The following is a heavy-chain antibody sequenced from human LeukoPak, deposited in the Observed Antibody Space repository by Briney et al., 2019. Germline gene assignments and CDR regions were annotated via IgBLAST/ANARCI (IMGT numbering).Heavy chain of an antibody. CDR1: GFTFSDYY. CDR3: ARVGSSGSILYFDY. J-gene: IGHJ4*02. V-gene: IGHV3-11*01. Sequence: GGSLRLSCAASGFTFSDYYMSWIRQAPGKGLEWVSYVSSSGSTIYYADSVKGRFTISRDNAKNSLYLQMNSLRAEDTAVYYCARVGSSGSILYFDYWGQGTLVTVSS. CDR2: VSSSGSTI. D-gene: IGHD6-19*01.